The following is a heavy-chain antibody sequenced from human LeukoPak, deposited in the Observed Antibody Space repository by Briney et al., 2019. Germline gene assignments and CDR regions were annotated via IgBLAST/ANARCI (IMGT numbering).Heavy chain of an antibody. CDR3: ARERKYDSNFDY. Sequence: PGGSLRLSCSASGFTFSSYEMNWVRQAPGKGLEWISYITGSGDTIYYADSVKGRFTISRDNAKNTLYLQMNSLRAEDTAVYYCARERKYDSNFDYWGQGTLVTVSS. CDR1: GFTFSSYE. D-gene: IGHD1-1*01. V-gene: IGHV3-48*03. CDR2: ITGSGDTI. J-gene: IGHJ4*02.